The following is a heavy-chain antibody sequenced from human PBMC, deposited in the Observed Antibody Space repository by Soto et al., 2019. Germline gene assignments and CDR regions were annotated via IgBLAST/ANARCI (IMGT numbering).Heavy chain of an antibody. J-gene: IGHJ5*02. V-gene: IGHV3-21*01. CDR3: ARGRYCSSTSCYATRANWFDP. D-gene: IGHD2-2*01. CDR1: GFTFSSYS. CDR2: ISSSSSYI. Sequence: VQLVESGGGLVKPGGSLRLSCAASGFTFSSYSMNWVRQAPGKGLEWVSSISSSSSYIYYADSVKGRFTISRDNAKNSLYLQMNSLRAEDTAVYYCARGRYCSSTSCYATRANWFDPWGQGTLVTVSS.